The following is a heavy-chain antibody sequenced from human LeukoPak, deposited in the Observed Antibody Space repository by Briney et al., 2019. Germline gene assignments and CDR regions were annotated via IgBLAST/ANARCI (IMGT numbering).Heavy chain of an antibody. CDR1: GYTFTNYY. CDR2: INPSGGST. D-gene: IGHD3-22*01. J-gene: IGHJ6*02. V-gene: IGHV1-46*01. CDR3: ARDLDSSREDV. Sequence: GASVKVSCKASGYTFTNYYVHWVRQAPGQGLEWMGIINPSGGSTTYAQKFQGRVTITRDTTASTVYMELSSLRSEDTAAYYCARDLDSSREDVWGQGTTVTVSS.